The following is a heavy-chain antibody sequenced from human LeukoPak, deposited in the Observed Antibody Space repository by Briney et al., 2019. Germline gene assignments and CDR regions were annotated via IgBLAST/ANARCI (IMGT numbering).Heavy chain of an antibody. J-gene: IGHJ6*02. D-gene: IGHD3-22*01. CDR3: ATLRAYYDSSGYRYGMDV. Sequence: ASVKVSCKASGYTFTSYDINWVRQATGQGLEWMGWMNPNSGNTGYAQKFQGRVTMTRNTSISTAYMELSSLRSEDTAVYYCATLRAYYDSSGYRYGMDVWGQGTTVTVSS. CDR1: GYTFTSYD. CDR2: MNPNSGNT. V-gene: IGHV1-8*01.